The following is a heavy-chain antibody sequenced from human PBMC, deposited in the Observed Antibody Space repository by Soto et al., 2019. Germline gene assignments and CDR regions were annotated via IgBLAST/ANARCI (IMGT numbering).Heavy chain of an antibody. CDR2: IYYSGST. CDR3: ARTGRHCISTSCYLRWFDP. CDR1: GGSVSSGSYY. V-gene: IGHV4-61*01. Sequence: SETLSLTCTVSGGSVSSGSYYWSWIRQPPGKGLEWIGYIYYSGSTNYNPSLKSRVTISVDTSKNQFSLKLSSVTAADTAVYYCARTGRHCISTSCYLRWFDPWGQGTLVTVSS. D-gene: IGHD2-2*01. J-gene: IGHJ5*02.